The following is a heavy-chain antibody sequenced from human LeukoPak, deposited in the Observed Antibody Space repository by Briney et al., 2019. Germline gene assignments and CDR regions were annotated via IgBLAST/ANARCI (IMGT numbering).Heavy chain of an antibody. CDR2: ISGSGGST. D-gene: IGHD3-9*01. CDR1: GFTFSSYA. Sequence: GGSLRLSCAASGFTFSSYAMSWVRQAPGKGLEWVSAISGSGGSTYYADSVKGRFTISRDNSKNTLYLQMNSLRAEDTAVYYCAKNVNYDILPGRIDYWGQGTLVTVSS. CDR3: AKNVNYDILPGRIDY. J-gene: IGHJ4*02. V-gene: IGHV3-23*01.